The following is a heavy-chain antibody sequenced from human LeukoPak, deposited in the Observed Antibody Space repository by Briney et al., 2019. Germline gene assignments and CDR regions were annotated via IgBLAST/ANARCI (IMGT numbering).Heavy chain of an antibody. Sequence: GGSLRLSCAPSGFSLTSYAMTWVRQAPGEGLEWVSDISANGGKTYYSDSVKGRFTISRDISKNTLFLQMNSLKVEDTAVYYCARSVRGVIAEAFNVWGQGTMVAVSS. D-gene: IGHD3-10*01. CDR1: GFSLTSYA. CDR3: ARSVRGVIAEAFNV. J-gene: IGHJ3*01. V-gene: IGHV3-23*01. CDR2: ISANGGKT.